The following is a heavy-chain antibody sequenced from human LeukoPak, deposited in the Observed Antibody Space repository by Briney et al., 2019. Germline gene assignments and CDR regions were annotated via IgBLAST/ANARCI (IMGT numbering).Heavy chain of an antibody. CDR3: ARGSRAIVATKFARGRYMDV. D-gene: IGHD5-12*01. J-gene: IGHJ6*03. Sequence: GGSLRLSCAASGFTFSSYEMNWVRQAPGKGLEWVAVISHDGSNKYYADSVKGRFTISRDNSKNTLYLQMNSLRTEDTAVYYCARGSRAIVATKFARGRYMDVWGKGTTVTVSS. V-gene: IGHV3-30*04. CDR2: ISHDGSNK. CDR1: GFTFSSYE.